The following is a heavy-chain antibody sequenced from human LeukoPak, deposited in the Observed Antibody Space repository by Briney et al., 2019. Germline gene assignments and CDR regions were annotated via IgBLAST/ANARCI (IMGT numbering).Heavy chain of an antibody. J-gene: IGHJ6*02. D-gene: IGHD6-13*01. V-gene: IGHV3-15*01. Sequence: GGSLRLSCAASGFTFSNAWMSWVRQAPGKGLEWVGRIKSKTDGGTTDYAAPVKGRFTISRDDSKNTLYLQMNSLKTEDTAVYYCTTDGSSWSTPSSGMDVWGQGTTVTVSS. CDR1: GFTFSNAW. CDR3: TTDGSSWSTPSSGMDV. CDR2: IKSKTDGGTT.